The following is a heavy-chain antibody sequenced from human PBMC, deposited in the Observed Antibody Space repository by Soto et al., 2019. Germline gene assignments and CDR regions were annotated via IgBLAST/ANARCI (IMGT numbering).Heavy chain of an antibody. CDR3: ARKTTNYDFWWGYSFFGY. V-gene: IGHV2-5*02. Sequence: SGPTLVNPTQTLTLTCTFSGFSLSTSGVGVGWIRQPPGKALEWLALIYWDDDKRYSPSLKSRLTITKDTSKNQVVLTMTNMAPVDTAKYYCARKTTNYDFWWGYSFFGYGGGVPRVPVSS. J-gene: IGHJ4*02. CDR2: IYWDDDK. CDR1: GFSLSTSGVG. D-gene: IGHD3-3*01.